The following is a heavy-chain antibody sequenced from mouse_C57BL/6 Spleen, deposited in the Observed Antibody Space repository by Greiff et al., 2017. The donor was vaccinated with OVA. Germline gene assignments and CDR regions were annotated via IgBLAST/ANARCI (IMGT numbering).Heavy chain of an antibody. Sequence: VQLQQSGAELVKPGASVKLSCTASGYTFTEYTIHWVKQRPGQGLEWIGWFYPGGGSIKYNEKFKDKATLTADKSSSTVYMELSRLTSEDSAVYFCARHEGGDYYGRNLDYWGQGTLVTVSA. CDR1: GYTFTEYT. D-gene: IGHD1-1*01. J-gene: IGHJ3*01. V-gene: IGHV1-62-2*01. CDR3: ARHEGGDYYGRNLDY. CDR2: FYPGGGSI.